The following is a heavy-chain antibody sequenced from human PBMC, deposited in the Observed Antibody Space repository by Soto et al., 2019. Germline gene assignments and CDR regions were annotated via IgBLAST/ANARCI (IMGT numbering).Heavy chain of an antibody. V-gene: IGHV3-30*03. CDR1: GCTFSSYG. D-gene: IGHD2-2*01. CDR3: AFKGVVVPAGHYYGMEV. J-gene: IGHJ6*02. CDR2: ISYDGSNK. Sequence: WGSLRLSCAASGCTFSSYGMHRVRQSPGKGLEWVAVISYDGSNKYYADSVKGRFTISRDNSKNTLYLQMNSLRAEDTAVYYCAFKGVVVPAGHYYGMEVWGQVTRVTLSS.